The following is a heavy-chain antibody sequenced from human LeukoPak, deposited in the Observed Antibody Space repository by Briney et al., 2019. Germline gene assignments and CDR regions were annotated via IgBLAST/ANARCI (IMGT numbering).Heavy chain of an antibody. CDR1: GGSISSSNW. Sequence: SETLSLTCAVSGGSISSSNWWSWVRQPPGKGLEWIGEIYHSGSTNYNPSLKSRVTISVDKSKNQFSLKLSSVTAADTAVYYCARVEGIAAAGTGNGHPSFDYWGQGTLVTVSS. V-gene: IGHV4-4*02. CDR3: ARVEGIAAAGTGNGHPSFDY. D-gene: IGHD6-13*01. CDR2: IYHSGST. J-gene: IGHJ4*02.